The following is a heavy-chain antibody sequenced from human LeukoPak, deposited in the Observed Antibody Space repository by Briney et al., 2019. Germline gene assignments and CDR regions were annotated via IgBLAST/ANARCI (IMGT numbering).Heavy chain of an antibody. J-gene: IGHJ5*02. D-gene: IGHD5/OR15-5a*01. CDR2: IYTRGST. Sequence: PSGTLSLTCTVSGGSINNYYWSWIRQPAGKGLEWIGRIYTRGSTNYNPSLKSRVTMSVDTSKNQFSLKLSSVTAADTAVYYCARWKRGSTNWFDPWGQGTLVTVSS. CDR3: ARWKRGSTNWFDP. V-gene: IGHV4-4*07. CDR1: GGSINNYY.